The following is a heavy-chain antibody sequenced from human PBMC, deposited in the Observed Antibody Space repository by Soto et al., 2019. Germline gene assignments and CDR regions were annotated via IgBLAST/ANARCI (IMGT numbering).Heavy chain of an antibody. D-gene: IGHD5-18*01. J-gene: IGHJ4*02. CDR1: ADSFTNND. V-gene: IGHV1-2*02. Sequence: SVKVSCTASADSFTNNDVSWLRQATGQGLEWMGWMNPGSGSTKVAQKFQGRLTSTRETSIGTAYMELSRLTSDDTDVYYCLRGGYNCACDHWGQGTLVPDSS. CDR3: LRGGYNCACDH. CDR2: MNPGSGST.